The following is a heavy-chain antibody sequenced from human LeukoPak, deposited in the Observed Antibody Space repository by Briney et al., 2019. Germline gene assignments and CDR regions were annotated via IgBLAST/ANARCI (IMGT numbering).Heavy chain of an antibody. V-gene: IGHV4-4*07. J-gene: IGHJ2*01. CDR2: IYTSGST. D-gene: IGHD2-2*01. Sequence: SETLSLTCTVSGGSISSYCWNWIRQPAGKGLEWIGRIYTSGSTNYNPSLKSRVTMSVDTSKNQFSLKLNSVTAADTAVYYCARDALYCSSTSCYRYWYFDLWGRGTLVTVSS. CDR1: GGSISSYC. CDR3: ARDALYCSSTSCYRYWYFDL.